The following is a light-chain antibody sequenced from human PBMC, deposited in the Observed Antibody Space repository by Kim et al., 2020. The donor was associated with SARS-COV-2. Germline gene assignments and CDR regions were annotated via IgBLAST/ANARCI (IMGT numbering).Light chain of an antibody. CDR3: QSWANNPHVI. Sequence: SPGQAATITGCEIRLEGKLAGWYQQRQGQSPVLVIYRGTKRPSGITGRFSGSNSGNTATLTISGAQAMDEADYYCQSWANNPHVIFGGGTQLTVL. J-gene: IGLJ2*01. CDR1: RLEGKL. V-gene: IGLV3-1*01. CDR2: RGT.